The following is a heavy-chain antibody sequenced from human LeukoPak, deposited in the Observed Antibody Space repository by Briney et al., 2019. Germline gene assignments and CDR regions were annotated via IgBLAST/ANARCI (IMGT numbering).Heavy chain of an antibody. V-gene: IGHV3-11*01. Sequence: PGGSLRLSCAASGFTFSDYYMTWIRQAPGKGLEWISYISRDGSSIFYADSVKGQFTISRDNAKNSLYLQMYSPRAGDTAVYYCARVNFWACDIWGQGTMVTVSS. J-gene: IGHJ3*02. CDR3: ARVNFWACDI. D-gene: IGHD1-7*01. CDR2: ISRDGSSI. CDR1: GFTFSDYY.